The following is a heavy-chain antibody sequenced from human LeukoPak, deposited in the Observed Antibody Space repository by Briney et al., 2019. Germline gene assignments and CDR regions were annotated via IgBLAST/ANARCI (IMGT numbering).Heavy chain of an antibody. CDR1: GFTFSSYA. CDR3: AKGEGGTGYYYCIDY. CDR2: ISGSGGST. Sequence: GGSLRLSCAASGFTFSSYAMSWVRQAPGKGLEWVSGISGSGGSTYYADSVKGRFTISRDNSKNTLYLQMNSLRAEDTAVYYCAKGEGGTGYYYCIDYWGRGTLVTVSS. V-gene: IGHV3-23*01. D-gene: IGHD3-22*01. J-gene: IGHJ4*02.